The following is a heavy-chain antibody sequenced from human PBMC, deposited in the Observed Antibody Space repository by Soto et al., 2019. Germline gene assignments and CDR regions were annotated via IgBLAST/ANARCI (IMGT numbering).Heavy chain of an antibody. CDR1: GYTFTTYG. Sequence: QVHLVQSGAEVRKPGASVKVSCKGSGYTFTTYGITWVRQAPGQGLEWMGWISAHNDNTNYAQKAQGRVTVSRDTTPSTAYMELRPLRSADTAVYYCAGGRYGDYWGQGALVPVSS. J-gene: IGHJ4*02. CDR3: AGGRYGDY. V-gene: IGHV1-18*01. D-gene: IGHD1-1*01. CDR2: ISAHNDNT.